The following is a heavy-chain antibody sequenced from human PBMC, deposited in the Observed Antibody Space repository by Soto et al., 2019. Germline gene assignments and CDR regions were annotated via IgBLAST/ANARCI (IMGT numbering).Heavy chain of an antibody. CDR2: INSDGTIT. CDR3: ACRRGRGVGLDN. J-gene: IGHJ4*02. CDR1: GFTFSNYW. D-gene: IGHD2-15*01. V-gene: IGHV3-74*01. Sequence: EVQVVESGGGSVQPGGSLRLSCAASGFTFSNYWMHWVRQAPGKGLVWVSRINSDGTITDYADSVKGRFTISRDNARNTLYLEMNSRRVDDTAVYHWACRRGRGVGLDNWGQGTLVTVSS.